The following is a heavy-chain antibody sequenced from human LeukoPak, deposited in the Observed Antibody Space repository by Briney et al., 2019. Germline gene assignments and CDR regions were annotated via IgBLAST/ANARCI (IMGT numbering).Heavy chain of an antibody. D-gene: IGHD2-2*01. V-gene: IGHV3-30*03. CDR2: ISYDGSNK. Sequence: PGGSLRLSCAASGFTFSSYGMHWVRQAPGKGLEWVAVISYDGSNKYYADSVKGRFTISRDNSKNTLYLQMNSLRAEDTAVYYCAREPPAALSGSLDCWGQGTLVTVSS. J-gene: IGHJ4*02. CDR3: AREPPAALSGSLDC. CDR1: GFTFSSYG.